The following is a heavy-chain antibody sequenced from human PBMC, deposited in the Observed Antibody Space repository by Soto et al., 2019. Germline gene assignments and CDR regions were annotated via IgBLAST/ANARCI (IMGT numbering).Heavy chain of an antibody. V-gene: IGHV3-23*01. J-gene: IGHJ5*02. D-gene: IGHD3-10*01. CDR3: IRDPYGST. CDR2: ITGSGGST. CDR1: GFTFSTYA. Sequence: GGSLRLSCAASGFTFSTYAMIWVRQAPGKGLEWVSVITGSGGSTYYADSVKGRFTISRDTSKNTLFLQMNSLRAEDTALYYCIRDPYGSTWGQGTLVTVSS.